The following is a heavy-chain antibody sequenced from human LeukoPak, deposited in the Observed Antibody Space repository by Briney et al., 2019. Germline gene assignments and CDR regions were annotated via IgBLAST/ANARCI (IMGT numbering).Heavy chain of an antibody. D-gene: IGHD2-2*01. CDR2: ISGNGYST. CDR1: GFTFSSDD. V-gene: IGHV3-23*01. CDR3: AKVNWCSASCADA. J-gene: IGHJ4*02. Sequence: PGGSLRLSCAASGFTFSSDDMNWVRQAPGKGLEWVSGISGNGYSTYYAESVKGRFTISRDNSKNTLLLQMNSLRAEDTAVYYCAKVNWCSASCADAWGRGTLVTVSS.